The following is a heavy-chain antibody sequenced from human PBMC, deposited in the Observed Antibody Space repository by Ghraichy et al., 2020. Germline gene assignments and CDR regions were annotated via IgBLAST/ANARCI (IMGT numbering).Heavy chain of an antibody. V-gene: IGHV3-74*01. CDR2: INSDGSST. CDR1: GFTFSSYW. J-gene: IGHJ4*02. CDR3: ARENGDYAPRVFDY. D-gene: IGHD4-17*01. Sequence: GGSLRLSCAASGFTFSSYWMHWVRQAPGKGLVWVSRINSDGSSTSYADSVKGRFTISRDNAKNTLYLQMNSLRAEDTAVYYCARENGDYAPRVFDYWGQGTLVTVSS.